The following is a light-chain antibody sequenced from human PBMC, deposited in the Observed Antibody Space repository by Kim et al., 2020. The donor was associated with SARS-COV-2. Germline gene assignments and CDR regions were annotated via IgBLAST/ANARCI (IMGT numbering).Light chain of an antibody. Sequence: SGSTGERATLSCRASQSVSSNLAWYQQKPGQAPRLLIYGASTRATGIPARFSGSGSGTEFTLTISSLQSEDFAVYYCQQYNNWPYSFGQGTKLEIK. CDR1: QSVSSN. J-gene: IGKJ2*03. CDR3: QQYNNWPYS. CDR2: GAS. V-gene: IGKV3-15*01.